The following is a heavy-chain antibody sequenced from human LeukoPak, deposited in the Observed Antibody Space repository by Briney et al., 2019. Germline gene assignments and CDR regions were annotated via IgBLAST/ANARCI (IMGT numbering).Heavy chain of an antibody. V-gene: IGHV3-74*01. CDR2: IKGDGTYR. J-gene: IGHJ6*03. Sequence: GGSLRLSCEASAFTLSSHWMHWVRQGPGKGLEWVSRIKGDGTYRDYADSVRGGVTISRDNAKNTLYLQMNSLRVEDTAVYYCARGPQITVAGPPMDVWGKGTTVTISS. D-gene: IGHD6-19*01. CDR3: ARGPQITVAGPPMDV. CDR1: AFTLSSHW.